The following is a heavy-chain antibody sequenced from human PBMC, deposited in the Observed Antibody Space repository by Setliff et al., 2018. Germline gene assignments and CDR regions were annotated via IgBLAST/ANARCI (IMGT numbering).Heavy chain of an antibody. J-gene: IGHJ3*02. D-gene: IGHD4-4*01. Sequence: SETLSLTCTVSGGSISSYYWSWIRQPPGKGLEWIGYIYYSGSTNYNPSLKSRVTISVDTSKNQFSLKLSSVTAADTAVYYCARGGNDYKWGVFDIWGQGTMVTVSS. V-gene: IGHV4-59*01. CDR1: GGSISSYY. CDR2: IYYSGST. CDR3: ARGGNDYKWGVFDI.